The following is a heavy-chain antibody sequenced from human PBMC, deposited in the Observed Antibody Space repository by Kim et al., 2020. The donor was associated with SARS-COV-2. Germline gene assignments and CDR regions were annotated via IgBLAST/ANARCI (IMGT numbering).Heavy chain of an antibody. J-gene: IGHJ2*01. CDR1: GGSFSGYY. V-gene: IGHV4-34*01. Sequence: SETLSLTCAVYGGSFSGYYWSWIRQPPGKGLEWIGEINHSGSTNYNPSLKSRVTISVDTSKNQFSLKLSSVTAAATAVYYCARLLRASIAVAGPINWYFDLWGRGTLVTVSS. D-gene: IGHD6-19*01. CDR3: ARLLRASIAVAGPINWYFDL. CDR2: INHSGST.